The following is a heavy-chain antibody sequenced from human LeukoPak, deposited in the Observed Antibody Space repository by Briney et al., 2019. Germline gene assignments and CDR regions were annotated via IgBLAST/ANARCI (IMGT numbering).Heavy chain of an antibody. CDR3: AKGHSDYGTGLDY. CDR1: GIIYSNFS. CDR2: VSSRGTNT. D-gene: IGHD4-17*01. J-gene: IGHJ4*02. Sequence: GGSLRLPCAASGIIYSNFSMTGVRQVPGKGLESVSVVSSRGTNTYYADSVKGRFTISRDNSQNTLHLYMNSLRAEDTAVYYCAKGHSDYGTGLDYWGLGTLVTVSS. V-gene: IGHV3-23*01.